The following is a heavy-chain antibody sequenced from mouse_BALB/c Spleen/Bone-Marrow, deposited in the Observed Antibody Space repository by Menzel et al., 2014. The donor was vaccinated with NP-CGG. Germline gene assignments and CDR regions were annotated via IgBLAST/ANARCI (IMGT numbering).Heavy chain of an antibody. Sequence: EVQLQQSGPELVKPGASVKISCKASGYTLTDYNMHWVKQNHGKSLEWIGYIYPYNGNTGYNQKFKSKATLTVDNSSSTAYMELRSLTSEDSAVYYCARGVYYDYDVWFANWGQGTLVTVSA. CDR3: ARGVYYDYDVWFAN. CDR1: GYTLTDYN. D-gene: IGHD2-4*01. CDR2: IYPYNGNT. V-gene: IGHV1S29*02. J-gene: IGHJ3*01.